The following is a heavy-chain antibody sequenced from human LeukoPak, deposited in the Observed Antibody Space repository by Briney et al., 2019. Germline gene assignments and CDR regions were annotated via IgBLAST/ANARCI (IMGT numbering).Heavy chain of an antibody. CDR3: AKARYCSGTTCYAYYFDY. V-gene: IGHV3-23*01. Sequence: GGSLRLSCAASRFTFSTYGMSWVRQAPGKGLEWVSSISGSGGSTNYADSVKGRFTISRDTSKNILYLQMNSLRAEDTAVYYCAKARYCSGTTCYAYYFDYWGQGTLVTVSS. D-gene: IGHD2-2*01. CDR2: ISGSGGST. J-gene: IGHJ4*02. CDR1: RFTFSTYG.